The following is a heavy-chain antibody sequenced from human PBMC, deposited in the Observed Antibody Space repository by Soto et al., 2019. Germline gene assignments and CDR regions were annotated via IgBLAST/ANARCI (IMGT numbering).Heavy chain of an antibody. J-gene: IGHJ4*02. D-gene: IGHD3-16*02. CDR3: AKDYRGYFDY. Sequence: GGSLRLSCAASGFNFGSYDMHWVRQAPGKGLEWVAVISYDGGNKYYAESVKGRLTISRDNSKNTLYVQMNSVRAEDTAVYYCAKDYRGYFDYWGQGTLVTVSS. CDR1: GFNFGSYD. CDR2: ISYDGGNK. V-gene: IGHV3-30*18.